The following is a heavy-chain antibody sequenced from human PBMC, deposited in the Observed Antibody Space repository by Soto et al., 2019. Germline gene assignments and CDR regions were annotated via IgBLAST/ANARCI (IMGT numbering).Heavy chain of an antibody. Sequence: QVQLQESGPRLVKSSETLSLVCSVSGDSIIRSFWGWIRQSPGKGLEYIGYISDSGVTDYDPSLKSRVTIFSETAQDPFPPQPTSWARSDTAIVYWCRGAGGFPRPDNFYIRGQG. CDR1: GDSIIRSF. D-gene: IGHD2-8*01. J-gene: IGHJ3*02. V-gene: IGHV4-59*03. CDR2: ISDSGVT. CDR3: CRGAGGFPRPDNFYI.